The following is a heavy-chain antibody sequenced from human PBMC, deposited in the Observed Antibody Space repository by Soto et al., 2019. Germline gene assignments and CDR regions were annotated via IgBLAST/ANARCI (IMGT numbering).Heavy chain of an antibody. CDR1: GFTFSDYY. J-gene: IGHJ6*03. CDR2: ISSSGSTI. V-gene: IGHV3-11*01. Sequence: PGGSLRLSCAASGFTFSDYYMSWIRQAPGKGLEWVSYISSSGSTIYYADSVKGRFTISRDNAKNSLYLQMNSLRAEDTAMYYCAREDYGGTDVYYMDVWGKGTTVTVSS. CDR3: AREDYGGTDVYYMDV. D-gene: IGHD4-17*01.